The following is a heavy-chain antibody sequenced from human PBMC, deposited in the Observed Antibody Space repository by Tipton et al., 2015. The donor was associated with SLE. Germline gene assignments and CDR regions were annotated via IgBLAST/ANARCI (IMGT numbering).Heavy chain of an antibody. J-gene: IGHJ4*02. D-gene: IGHD2-15*01. Sequence: SLRLSCTASGFTFGDYAMSWVRQAPGKGLEWVSAISGSGGSTYYADSVKGRFTISRDNSKNTLYLQMNSLRAEDTAVYYCAKTPGPSSGPDYWGQGTLVTVSS. CDR1: GFTFGDYA. V-gene: IGHV3-23*01. CDR2: ISGSGGST. CDR3: AKTPGPSSGPDY.